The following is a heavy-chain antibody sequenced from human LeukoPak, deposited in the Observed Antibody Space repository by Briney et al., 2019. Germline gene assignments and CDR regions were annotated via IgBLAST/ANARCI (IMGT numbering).Heavy chain of an antibody. V-gene: IGHV3-7*05. CDR3: ARDSSPGYYDYVWGTYPRY. D-gene: IGHD3-16*02. CDR1: GFTFSNYW. J-gene: IGHJ4*02. Sequence: GGSLRLSCATSGFTFSNYWMSWVRQAPGKGLEWVANIKQDGSGKYYVDSVKGRFTISRDNAKNSLYLQMNSLRAEDTAVYYCARDSSPGYYDYVWGTYPRYWGQGTLVTVSS. CDR2: IKQDGSGK.